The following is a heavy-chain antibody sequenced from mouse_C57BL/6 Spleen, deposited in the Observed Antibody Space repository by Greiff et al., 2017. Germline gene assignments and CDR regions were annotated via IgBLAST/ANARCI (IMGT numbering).Heavy chain of an antibody. CDR3: TKSWFAY. CDR1: GYTFTDYE. CDR2: IDPETGGT. V-gene: IGHV1-15*01. Sequence: VKLVESGAELVRPGASVTLSCKASGYTFTDYEMHWVKQTPVHGLEWIGAIDPETGGTAYNQKFKGKAILTADKSSSTAYMELRSLTSEDSAVYYCTKSWFAYWGQGTLVTVSA. J-gene: IGHJ3*01.